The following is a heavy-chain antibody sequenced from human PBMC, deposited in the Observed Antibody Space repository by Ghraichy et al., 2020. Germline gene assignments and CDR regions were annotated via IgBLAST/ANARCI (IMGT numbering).Heavy chain of an antibody. D-gene: IGHD3/OR15-3a*01. CDR1: GGSIRGNY. J-gene: IGHJ3*02. V-gene: IGHV4-4*07. Sequence: SQTLSLTCSVSGGSIRGNYWSWIRQSAGKTLEWIGRIGNSGNTNYNPSLKSRVTMSVDTSRNQLSLRLNSVTAADTAVYYCVRDKSWTSAFDIWGQGTTVTVSS. CDR3: VRDKSWTSAFDI. CDR2: IGNSGNT.